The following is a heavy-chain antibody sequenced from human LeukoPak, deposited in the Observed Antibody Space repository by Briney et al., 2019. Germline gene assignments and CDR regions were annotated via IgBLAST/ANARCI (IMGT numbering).Heavy chain of an antibody. D-gene: IGHD5-24*01. J-gene: IGHJ4*02. V-gene: IGHV3-11*01. CDR1: GFTFSDYY. Sequence: GGSLRLSCAASGFTFSDYYMSWIRQAPGKGLEWVSYISSSGSTIYYADSVKGRFTISRDNATNSLYLQMNSLRAEDTAVYYCAREVEMATKFDYWGQGTLVTVSS. CDR3: AREVEMATKFDY. CDR2: ISSSGSTI.